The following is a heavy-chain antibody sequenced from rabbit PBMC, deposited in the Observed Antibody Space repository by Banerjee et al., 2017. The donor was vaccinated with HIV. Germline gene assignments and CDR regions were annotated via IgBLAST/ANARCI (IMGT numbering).Heavy chain of an antibody. Sequence: QEQLVESGGGLVQPEGSLALTCKASGFTISSSYYMCWFRQAPGEGPEWIACIVTSTGSTYYANWVNGRFTISKTSSTTVTLQMTSLTAADTATYFCARSFNLWGQGTLVTVS. V-gene: IGHV1S45*01. CDR1: GFTISSSYY. J-gene: IGHJ4*01. CDR3: ARSFNL. CDR2: IVTSTGST.